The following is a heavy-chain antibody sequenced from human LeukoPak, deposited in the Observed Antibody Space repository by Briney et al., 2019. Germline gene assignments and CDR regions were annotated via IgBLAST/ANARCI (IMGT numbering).Heavy chain of an antibody. CDR2: NSGSGGST. D-gene: IGHD1-26*01. CDR3: AKSLRGASGYFDY. CDR1: GFTFSSYA. V-gene: IGHV3-23*01. Sequence: PGGSLRLSCAASGFTFSSYAMSWVRQAPGKGLEWVSANSGSGGSTYYADSVKGRFTISRDNSKNTLYLQMNSLRAEDTAVYYCAKSLRGASGYFDYWGQGTLVTVSS. J-gene: IGHJ4*02.